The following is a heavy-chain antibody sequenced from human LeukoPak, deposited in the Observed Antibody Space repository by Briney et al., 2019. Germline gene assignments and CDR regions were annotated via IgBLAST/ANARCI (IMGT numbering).Heavy chain of an antibody. CDR2: INHSGST. Sequence: SETLSLTCAVYGGSFSGYYWSWIRQPPGKGLEWIGEINHSGSTNYNPSLKSRVTISVDTSKNQFSLKLSSVTAADTAVYYCARVAPLSRRVDPWGQGTLVTVSS. V-gene: IGHV4-34*01. J-gene: IGHJ5*02. CDR1: GGSFSGYY. CDR3: ARVAPLSRRVDP.